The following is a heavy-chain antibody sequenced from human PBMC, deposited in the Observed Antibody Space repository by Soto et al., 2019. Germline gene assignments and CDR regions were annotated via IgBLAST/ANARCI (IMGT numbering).Heavy chain of an antibody. Sequence: GASVKVSCKASGYTFTYRYLHWVRQAPGQALEWMGWITPFNGNTNYAQKFQDRVTITRDRSMSTAYMELSSLRSEDTAMYYCARSLPLEDPLYIDYWGQGTLVTVSS. D-gene: IGHD1-1*01. CDR1: GYTFTYRY. CDR2: ITPFNGNT. J-gene: IGHJ4*02. V-gene: IGHV1-45*02. CDR3: ARSLPLEDPLYIDY.